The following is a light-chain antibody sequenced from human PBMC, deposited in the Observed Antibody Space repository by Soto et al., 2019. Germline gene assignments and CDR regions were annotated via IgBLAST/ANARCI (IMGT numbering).Light chain of an antibody. CDR1: QSVGSN. CDR3: QQYNNWPPWT. Sequence: EIVMTQSPATLSVSPGERATLSCRASQSVGSNLAWYQQKPGQAPRLLIYGASTRATGIPARFSGSGSGTEFTLTISSQQSEDFAVYDCQQYNNWPPWTFGQGTKVEIK. V-gene: IGKV3-15*01. J-gene: IGKJ1*01. CDR2: GAS.